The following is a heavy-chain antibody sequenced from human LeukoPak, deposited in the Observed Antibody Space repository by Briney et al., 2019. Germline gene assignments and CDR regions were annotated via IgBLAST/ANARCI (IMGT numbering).Heavy chain of an antibody. Sequence: GGSLRLSCAASGFTFSSYSMNWVRQAPGKGLEWVSYISGSSGTIYYADAVKGRFTIYRDNAKNSLYLQINSLRAEDTAVYYCARRSEFGVLYYMDVWGKGTTVTVSS. D-gene: IGHD3-16*01. CDR3: ARRSEFGVLYYMDV. CDR1: GFTFSSYS. J-gene: IGHJ6*03. V-gene: IGHV3-48*01. CDR2: ISGSSGTI.